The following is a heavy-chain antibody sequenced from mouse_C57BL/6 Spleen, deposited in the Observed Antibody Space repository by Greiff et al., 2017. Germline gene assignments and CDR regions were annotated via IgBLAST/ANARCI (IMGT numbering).Heavy chain of an antibody. D-gene: IGHD2-4*01. CDR3: ARGNYDGAMDD. Sequence: EVKLMESGGGLVKPGGSLKLSCAASGFTFSSYAMSWVRQTPEKRLEWVATISDGGSYTYYPDNVKGRFTISRDNAKNNLYLQRSHLKSEDTAMYYCARGNYDGAMDDWGQGTSVTVSS. V-gene: IGHV5-4*03. CDR1: GFTFSSYA. CDR2: ISDGGSYT. J-gene: IGHJ4*01.